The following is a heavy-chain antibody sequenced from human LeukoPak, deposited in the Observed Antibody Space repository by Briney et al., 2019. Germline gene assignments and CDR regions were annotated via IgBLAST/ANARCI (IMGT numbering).Heavy chain of an antibody. CDR3: ARVKAVAGLNFYC. V-gene: IGHV3-21*01. CDR1: GFTFSSYS. Sequence: GGSLRLSCAASGFTFSSYSMTWVRQAPGKGLEWVSSISSSSSYIYNAHSAKARFTISRDNAKNSLYLQMNSLRAEDTAVYYCARVKAVAGLNFYCWGQGTLVTVSS. D-gene: IGHD6-19*01. CDR2: ISSSSSYI. J-gene: IGHJ4*02.